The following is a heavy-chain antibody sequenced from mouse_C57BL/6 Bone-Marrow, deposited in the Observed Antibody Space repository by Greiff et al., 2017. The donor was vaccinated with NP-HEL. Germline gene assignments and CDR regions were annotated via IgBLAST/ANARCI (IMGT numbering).Heavy chain of an antibody. CDR1: GYTFTSYW. CDR2: INPSNGGT. Sequence: QVQLQQSGTELVKPGASVKLSCKASGYTFTSYWMHWVKQRPGQGLEWIGNINPSNGGTNYNEKFKSKATLTIDKSSSTAYMQLSSLTSEDSAVYYCARPSSAQVYAMDYWGQGTSVTVSS. J-gene: IGHJ4*01. CDR3: ARPSSAQVYAMDY. D-gene: IGHD3-2*02. V-gene: IGHV1-53*01.